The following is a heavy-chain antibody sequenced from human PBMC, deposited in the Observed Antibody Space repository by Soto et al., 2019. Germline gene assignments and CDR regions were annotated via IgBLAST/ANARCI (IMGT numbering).Heavy chain of an antibody. J-gene: IGHJ4*02. V-gene: IGHV3-11*01. Sequence: PGGSLRLSCAASGFTFSDYYMSWIRQAPGKGLEWVSYISSSGTTIYHADSVKGRFTISRDNAKNSLYLQMNSLHSVTPADTAVYFCARGVFGAYLDFWGQGALVTVSS. CDR1: GFTFSDYY. D-gene: IGHD3-16*01. CDR2: ISSSGTTI. CDR3: ARGVFGAYLDF.